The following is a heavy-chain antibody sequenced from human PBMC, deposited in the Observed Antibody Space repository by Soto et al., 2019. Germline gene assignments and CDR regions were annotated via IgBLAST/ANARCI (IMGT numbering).Heavy chain of an antibody. CDR3: ARGYSYTQPVFDY. D-gene: IGHD5-18*01. CDR2: IYSSGST. J-gene: IGHJ4*02. V-gene: IGHV3-53*01. Sequence: EVQLVESGGGLIQPGGSLRLSCAASGFTVSNNYMTWVRQAPGKGLEWVSFIYSSGSTYYADPVKGRFTISRDNFKNTLYLQMNSLRAEDTAVYYCARGYSYTQPVFDYWGLGTLVTVSS. CDR1: GFTVSNNY.